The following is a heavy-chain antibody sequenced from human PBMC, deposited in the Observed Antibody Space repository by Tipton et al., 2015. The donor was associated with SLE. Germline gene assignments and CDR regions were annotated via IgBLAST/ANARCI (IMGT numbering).Heavy chain of an antibody. V-gene: IGHV4-39*07. CDR2: IYYSGST. CDR3: ARGRGLGAQSWFDP. D-gene: IGHD1-26*01. CDR1: GGSISSSSYY. J-gene: IGHJ5*02. Sequence: LRLSCTVPGGSISSSSYYWGWIRQPPGKGLEWIGSIYYSGSTYYNPSLKSRVTISVDTSKNQFSLKLSSVTAADTAVYYCARGRGLGAQSWFDPWGQGTLVTVSS.